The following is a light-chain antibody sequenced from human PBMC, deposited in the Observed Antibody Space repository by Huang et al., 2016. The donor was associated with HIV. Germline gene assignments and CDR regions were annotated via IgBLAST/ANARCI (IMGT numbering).Light chain of an antibody. J-gene: IGKJ4*01. V-gene: IGKV1-9*01. Sequence: IQLTQSPSSLSASVGDIVTINCRANQAIGTYLAWYQQKPGKAPELLLNSSSTLRSGVPSRFSGGGSGTDFTLTITSLQPEDFASYSCQHLYTFGGGTKVEIK. CDR3: QHLYT. CDR1: QAIGTY. CDR2: SSS.